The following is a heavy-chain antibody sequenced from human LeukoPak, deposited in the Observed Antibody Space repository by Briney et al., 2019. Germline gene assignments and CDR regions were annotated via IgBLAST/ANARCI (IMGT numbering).Heavy chain of an antibody. CDR3: ARAVDGDHFDY. V-gene: IGHV1-2*06. CDR2: INPNSGDT. Sequence: GSVKVSCKASGYTFTGYYMHWVRQAPGQGLEWMGRINPNSGDTNYAQKFQGRVTMTRDKSISTVYMDLSGLTSDDTAVYYCARAVDGDHFDYWGQGTVVTVSS. CDR1: GYTFTGYY. J-gene: IGHJ4*02.